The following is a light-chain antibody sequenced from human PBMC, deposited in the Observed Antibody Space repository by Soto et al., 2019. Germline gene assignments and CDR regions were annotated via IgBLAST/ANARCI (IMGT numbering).Light chain of an antibody. CDR2: GAS. Sequence: EIVMTQSPATLSVSPGERATLSCRASQSVSSTLAWYQQKPGQAPRLLIYGASTRATGIQARFSGSGSGTEFTLTISSLQSEDFAVYYCQQYNNWPPYTFGQGTKLEIK. CDR1: QSVSST. V-gene: IGKV3-15*01. CDR3: QQYNNWPPYT. J-gene: IGKJ2*01.